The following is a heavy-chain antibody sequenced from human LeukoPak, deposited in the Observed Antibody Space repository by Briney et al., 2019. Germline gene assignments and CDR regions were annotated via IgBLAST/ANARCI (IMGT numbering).Heavy chain of an antibody. CDR1: GGSISSGSYY. Sequence: PSETLSLTCTVSGGSISSGSYYWSWIRQPAGKGLEWIGRIYTSGSTNYNPSLKSRVTISVDTSKNQFSLKLSSVTAADTAVYYCARDRAPYDSSGYTFYYGMDVWGQGTTVTVSS. D-gene: IGHD3-22*01. V-gene: IGHV4-61*02. J-gene: IGHJ6*02. CDR3: ARDRAPYDSSGYTFYYGMDV. CDR2: IYTSGST.